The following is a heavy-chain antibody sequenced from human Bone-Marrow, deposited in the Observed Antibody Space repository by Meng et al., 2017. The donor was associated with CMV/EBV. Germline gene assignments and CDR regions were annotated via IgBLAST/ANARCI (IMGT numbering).Heavy chain of an antibody. CDR3: ARAAWYQLLLGRYYYYGMDV. CDR1: GYTFTGYY. V-gene: IGHV1-2*02. J-gene: IGHJ6*02. CDR2: INPNSGGT. D-gene: IGHD2-2*01. Sequence: ASVMVSCKASGYTFTGYYMHWVRQAPGQGLEWMGWINPNSGGTNYAQKFQGRVTMTRNTSISTAYMELSSLRSEDTAVYYCARAAWYQLLLGRYYYYGMDVWGQGTTVTVSS.